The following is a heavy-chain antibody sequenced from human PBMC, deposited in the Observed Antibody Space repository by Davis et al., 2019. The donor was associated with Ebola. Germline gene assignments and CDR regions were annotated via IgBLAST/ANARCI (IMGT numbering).Heavy chain of an antibody. D-gene: IGHD6-19*01. CDR3: ARVWSSGWNN. V-gene: IGHV4-39*01. CDR2: IYYSGST. Sequence: GSLRLSCTVSCGSISSSSYYWGWIRQPPGKGLEWIGSIYYSGSTYYNPSLKSRVTISVDTSKNQFSLKLSSVTAADTAVYYCARVWSSGWNNWGQGTLVTVSS. J-gene: IGHJ4*02. CDR1: CGSISSSSYY.